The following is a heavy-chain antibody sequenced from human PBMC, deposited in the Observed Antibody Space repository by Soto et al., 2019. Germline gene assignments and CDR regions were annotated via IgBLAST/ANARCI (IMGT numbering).Heavy chain of an antibody. CDR2: ISSSSSYI. V-gene: IGHV3-21*01. D-gene: IGHD7-27*01. J-gene: IGHJ6*03. CDR1: GFTFSSYS. Sequence: EVQLVESGGGLVKPGGSLRLSCAASGFTFSSYSMNWVRQAPGKGLEWVSSISSSSSYIYYADSVKGRFTISRDNAKNTLYLQMNSLRAEDTAVYYCARPWGNYYYYYYMDVWGKWTTVTVSS. CDR3: ARPWGNYYYYYYMDV.